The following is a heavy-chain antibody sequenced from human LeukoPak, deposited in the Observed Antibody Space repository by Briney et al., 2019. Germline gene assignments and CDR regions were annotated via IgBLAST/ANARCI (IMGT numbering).Heavy chain of an antibody. J-gene: IGHJ4*02. Sequence: GGSLRLSCAASGFTFSSYWMSWVRQAPGKGLQWVASIKQDGSEKYYVDSVKGRFTISRDNAKNSLYLQMNSLRAEDTAMDYCARGSTYYDILTGYYLGYWGQGTLVTVSS. CDR2: IKQDGSEK. CDR1: GFTFSSYW. CDR3: ARGSTYYDILTGYYLGY. D-gene: IGHD3-9*01. V-gene: IGHV3-7*01.